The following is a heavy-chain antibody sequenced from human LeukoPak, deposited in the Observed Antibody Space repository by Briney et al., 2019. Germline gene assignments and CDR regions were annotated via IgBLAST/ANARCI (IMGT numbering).Heavy chain of an antibody. CDR2: IKSKGDGGTT. CDR3: TTGGVYYDTSGLRGLFDY. Sequence: PGGSLRLSCAASGFTFSNAWMSWVRQVPGKGLEWVGRIKSKGDGGTTDYAAPVKGRLTISRDDSKNTLSLQMNSLKTEDTAVYYCTTGGVYYDTSGLRGLFDYWGQGTLVTVSS. V-gene: IGHV3-15*01. J-gene: IGHJ4*02. D-gene: IGHD3-22*01. CDR1: GFTFSNAW.